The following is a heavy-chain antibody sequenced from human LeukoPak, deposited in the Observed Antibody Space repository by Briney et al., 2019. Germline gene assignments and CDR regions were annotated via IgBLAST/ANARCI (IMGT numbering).Heavy chain of an antibody. CDR3: ARPLYSSSWYVDAFDI. CDR1: GGSISSSSYY. Sequence: SETLSLTCTVSGGSISSSSYYWGWIRQPPGKGLEWIGSIYYSGSTYYNPSLKSRVTISVDTSKNQFSLKLSSVTAADTAVYYCARPLYSSSWYVDAFDIWGQGTMVTVSS. V-gene: IGHV4-39*01. J-gene: IGHJ3*02. D-gene: IGHD6-13*01. CDR2: IYYSGST.